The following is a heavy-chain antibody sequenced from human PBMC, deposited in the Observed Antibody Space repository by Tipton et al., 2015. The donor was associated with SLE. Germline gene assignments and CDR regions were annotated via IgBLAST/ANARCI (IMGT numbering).Heavy chain of an antibody. J-gene: IGHJ4*02. CDR1: RFIFNDYA. V-gene: IGHV3-23*01. CDR2: ITASGRDT. Sequence: SLRLSCAASRFIFNDYAMSWVRQAPGKGLEWVSSITASGRDTYFADSVKGRFVISRDNAKQSLYLQMDSLRLDDTALYYCAKGHMSSSWYQYYFDLWGQGALVTVSS. D-gene: IGHD6-13*01. CDR3: AKGHMSSSWYQYYFDL.